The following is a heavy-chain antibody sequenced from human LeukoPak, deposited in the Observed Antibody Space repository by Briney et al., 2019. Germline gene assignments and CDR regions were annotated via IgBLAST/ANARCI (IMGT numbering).Heavy chain of an antibody. CDR2: IYYSGST. CDR1: GGSISSSSYY. Sequence: SETLSLTCTVSGGSISSSSYYWGWIRQPPGKGLEWIGSIYYSGSTYYNPSLKSRVTISVDTSKNQFSLKLSSVTAADTAVYYCAARPPVEFRELDYWGQGTLVTVSS. CDR3: AARPPVEFRELDY. J-gene: IGHJ4*02. V-gene: IGHV4-39*07. D-gene: IGHD1-26*01.